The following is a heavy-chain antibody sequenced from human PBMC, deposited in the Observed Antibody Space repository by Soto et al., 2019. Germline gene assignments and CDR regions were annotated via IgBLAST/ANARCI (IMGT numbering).Heavy chain of an antibody. CDR1: GGIISSYT. D-gene: IGHD2-15*01. CDR3: ARMVGSYGMDV. V-gene: IGHV1-69*02. CDR2: IIPILGIA. J-gene: IGHJ6*02. Sequence: QVQLVQSGADVKKPGSSVKVSCKASGGIISSYTITWVRQAPGQGLEWMGRIIPILGIANYAQKFQGRVTITADKSTSPAYMELSSLRSEDTAVYYCARMVGSYGMDVWGQGTTVTVSS.